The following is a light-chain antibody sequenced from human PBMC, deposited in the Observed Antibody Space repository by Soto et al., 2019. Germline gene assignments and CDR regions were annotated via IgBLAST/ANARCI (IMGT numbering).Light chain of an antibody. Sequence: DIQMTQSPSSLSASVGDRVTITCRASQSISTYLNWFQQKPGRAPKLLIYLTSTLQSGVPSRFSGSGSGTDFTLTISSLQPEDFATYYCQQSSTTPWTFGQGTRWMSN. CDR3: QQSSTTPWT. CDR1: QSISTY. CDR2: LTS. J-gene: IGKJ1*01. V-gene: IGKV1-39*01.